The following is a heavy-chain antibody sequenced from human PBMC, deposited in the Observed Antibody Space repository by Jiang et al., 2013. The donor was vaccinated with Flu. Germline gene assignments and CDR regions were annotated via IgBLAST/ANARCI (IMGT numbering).Heavy chain of an antibody. CDR2: INQDGSEK. CDR1: GFIFSNYW. D-gene: IGHD6-6*01. V-gene: IGHV3-7*01. J-gene: IGHJ4*02. Sequence: RLSCEASGFIFSNYWMSWVRQAPGKGLEWVANINQDGSEKVYVDSVKGRFTISRDKAKNSLYLQMTSLRAEDTAVYYCARDPFSSSSEGYAAFDYWGQGTLVTVSS. CDR3: ARDPFSSSSEGYAAFDY.